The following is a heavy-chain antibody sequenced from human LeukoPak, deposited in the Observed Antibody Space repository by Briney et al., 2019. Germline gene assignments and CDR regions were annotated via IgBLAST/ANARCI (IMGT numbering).Heavy chain of an antibody. Sequence: GGSLRLSCAASGFTFSSYWMNWACKAPGKGLEWVASINHNGNVNYYVDSVKGRFTISRDNAKNSLYLQMNSLRAEDTAVYYCARATIVGVNVYWGQGTLVTVSS. CDR3: ARATIVGVNVY. J-gene: IGHJ4*02. CDR1: GFTFSSYW. V-gene: IGHV3-7*01. D-gene: IGHD1-26*01. CDR2: INHNGNVN.